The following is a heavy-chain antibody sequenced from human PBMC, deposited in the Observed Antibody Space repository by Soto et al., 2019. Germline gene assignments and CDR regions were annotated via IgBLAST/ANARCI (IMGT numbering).Heavy chain of an antibody. CDR2: ISGSADLT. Sequence: GGSLRLSCVAPGFTFCAYAMNWVRPAPGKGLEWVSAISGSADLTYYADSVKGRFTVSRDNSKNTLYLQMNSLRAEDTAIYYCAKGFLRTGDFDSWGQGTLVTVSS. D-gene: IGHD7-27*01. CDR1: GFTFCAYA. CDR3: AKGFLRTGDFDS. V-gene: IGHV3-23*01. J-gene: IGHJ4*02.